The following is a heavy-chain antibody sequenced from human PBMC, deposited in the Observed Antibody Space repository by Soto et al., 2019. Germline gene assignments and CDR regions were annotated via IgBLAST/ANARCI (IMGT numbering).Heavy chain of an antibody. J-gene: IGHJ5*02. CDR2: IIPIVGTA. D-gene: IGHD3-22*01. CDR3: ARGYDSMVNWFDP. CDR1: GVTFSSYA. V-gene: IGHV1-69*13. Sequence: SVKVSCKASGVTFSSYAISWVGQAPVQVLEWMVGIIPIVGTANYAQKFQGRVTITADESTRTAYMELSSLRSEDTAVYYCARGYDSMVNWFDPWGQGNPVTVSS.